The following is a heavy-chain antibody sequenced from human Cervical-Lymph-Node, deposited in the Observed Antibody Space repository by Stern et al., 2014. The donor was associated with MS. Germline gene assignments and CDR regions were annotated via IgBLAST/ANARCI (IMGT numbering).Heavy chain of an antibody. V-gene: IGHV4-59*01. Sequence: VQLVESGPGLVKPSETLSLTCTVSGGSISSYDWSWIRQPPGKGLEWIGYIYYSGSTNYNPSLKSRVTISVDTSKNQFSLKLSSVTAADTAVYYCARSGYSYGFRGYYFDYWGQGTLVTVSS. CDR1: GGSISSYD. CDR3: ARSGYSYGFRGYYFDY. J-gene: IGHJ4*02. D-gene: IGHD5-18*01. CDR2: IYYSGST.